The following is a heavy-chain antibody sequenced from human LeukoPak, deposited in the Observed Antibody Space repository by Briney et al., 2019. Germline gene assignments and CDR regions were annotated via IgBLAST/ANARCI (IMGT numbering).Heavy chain of an antibody. V-gene: IGHV3-11*01. J-gene: IGHJ3*02. D-gene: IGHD3-10*01. CDR2: ISSSGSTI. CDR1: GFTFSDYY. Sequence: GGSLRLSCAASGFTFSDYYMSWIRQAPGKGLEWVSYISSSGSTIYYADSVKGRFTISRDNAKNSLYLQMSSLRAEDTAVYYCARGLLLRTERRAFDIWGQGTMVTVSS. CDR3: ARGLLLRTERRAFDI.